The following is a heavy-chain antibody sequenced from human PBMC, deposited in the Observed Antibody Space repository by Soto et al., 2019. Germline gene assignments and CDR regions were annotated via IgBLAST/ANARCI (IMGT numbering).Heavy chain of an antibody. V-gene: IGHV1-46*01. CDR1: GNTFINYY. CDR3: ARHMAA. CDR2: INPSGGTT. Sequence: QEQVVQSGAEVKKPGASVKVSCKTSGNTFINYYMHWVRQAPGQGLEWMGIINPSGGTTNYAKKFQGRVTMIRDTYTSTFYMELSSLTSEDTAVYFCARHMAAWGQGTLVTVSS. D-gene: IGHD2-21*01. J-gene: IGHJ4*02.